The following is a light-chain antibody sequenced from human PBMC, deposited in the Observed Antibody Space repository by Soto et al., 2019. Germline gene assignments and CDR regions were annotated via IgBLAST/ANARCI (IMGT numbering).Light chain of an antibody. V-gene: IGLV2-14*01. CDR2: EVS. Sequence: QSVLTQPASVSGSPGQSITISCTGTSSDVGDYNYVSWYQHHPGKAPKLMSHEVSDRPSGIANRFSGSKSGNTASLTISGLQAEDEADYYCSSYRSDTTYVFGTGTKVTVL. J-gene: IGLJ1*01. CDR1: SSDVGDYNY. CDR3: SSYRSDTTYV.